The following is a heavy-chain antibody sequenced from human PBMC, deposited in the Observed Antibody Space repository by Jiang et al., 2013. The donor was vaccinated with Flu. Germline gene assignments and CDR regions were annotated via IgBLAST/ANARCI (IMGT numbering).Heavy chain of an antibody. J-gene: IGHJ3*02. CDR2: INHSGST. CDR1: GGSFSGYY. V-gene: IGHV4-34*01. CDR3: ARGSAPKYIYYGSGSLNAFDI. Sequence: LLKPSETLSLTCAVYGGSFSGYYWSWIRQPPGKGLEWIGEINHSGSTNYNPSLKSRVTISVDTSKNQFSLKLSSVTAADTAVYYCARGSAPKYIYYGSGSLNAFDIWGQGTMVTVSS. D-gene: IGHD3-10*01.